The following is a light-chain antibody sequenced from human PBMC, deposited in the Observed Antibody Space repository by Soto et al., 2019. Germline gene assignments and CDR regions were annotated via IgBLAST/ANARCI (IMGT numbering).Light chain of an antibody. CDR2: QDN. V-gene: IGLV3-1*01. J-gene: IGLJ1*01. Sequence: SYELTQPPSVSVSPGQTASITCSGEKLGDKFACWYQQKPGQSPVLVIYQDNKRPSGIPDRFSGSNSGNTATLTISGTQAMDEADYYCQAWDRSVNYVFGTGTKVTV. CDR1: KLGDKF. CDR3: QAWDRSVNYV.